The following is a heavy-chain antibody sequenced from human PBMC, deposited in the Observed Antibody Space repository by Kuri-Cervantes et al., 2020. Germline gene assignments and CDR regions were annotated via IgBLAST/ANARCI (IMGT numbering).Heavy chain of an antibody. V-gene: IGHV4-39*01. CDR3: ASQDYYGSGFDY. D-gene: IGHD3-10*01. Sequence: SETLSPTCTVSGGSISSSSYYCGWIRQPPGKGLEWIGSIYYSESTYYNPSLKCRVTISVDTSKNQFSLKLSSVTAADTAVYYCASQDYYGSGFDYWGQGTLVTVSS. CDR1: GGSISSSSYY. J-gene: IGHJ4*02. CDR2: IYYSEST.